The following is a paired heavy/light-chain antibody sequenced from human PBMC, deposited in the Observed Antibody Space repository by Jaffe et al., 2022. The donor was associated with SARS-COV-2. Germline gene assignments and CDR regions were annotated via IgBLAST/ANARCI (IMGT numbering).Heavy chain of an antibody. CDR3: ARGHSPSPDSSPFNLAP. J-gene: IGHJ5*02. CDR1: GASISDTTYH. D-gene: IGHD2-15*01. V-gene: IGHV4-39*01. CDR2: IYSSGST. Sequence: QLQLQESGPGLVKPSETLSLTCTVSGASISDTTYHWGWIRQPPGKGLEWIGSIYSSGSTYYSPSLRSRVIISVDASRNQFSLTLTSVAVADTSVYYCARGHSPSPDSSPFNLAPWGLGILVTVSS.
Light chain of an antibody. V-gene: IGKV1-33*01. CDR3: QQYGRLPLT. Sequence: DIQMTQSPSSLSASIRDRVTITCRASQYIGNYLSWYQQQPGKAPKLLISDASNLETGAPSRFSGSGTGTHFTLTINSLQPEDIATYYCQQYGRLPLTFGGGT. CDR2: DAS. CDR1: QYIGNY. J-gene: IGKJ4*01.